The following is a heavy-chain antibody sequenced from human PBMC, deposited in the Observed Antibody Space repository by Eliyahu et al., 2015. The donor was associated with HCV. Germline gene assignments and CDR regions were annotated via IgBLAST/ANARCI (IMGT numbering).Heavy chain of an antibody. CDR2: INPKSGDT. CDR1: GYIFTNYY. V-gene: IGHV1-2*04. D-gene: IGHD6-13*01. CDR3: ARGGRSFSSSWYSVVEGIDAFDF. Sequence: QVQLVQSGAEVKKPGASVKVSCKASGYIFTNYYINWVRQAPGQGLEWMGWINPKSGDTNFAQKFQGWITPTRDTSISTAYIELSRLRSDDTAVYYCARGGRSFSSSWYSVVEGIDAFDFWGQGTMVTVSS. J-gene: IGHJ3*01.